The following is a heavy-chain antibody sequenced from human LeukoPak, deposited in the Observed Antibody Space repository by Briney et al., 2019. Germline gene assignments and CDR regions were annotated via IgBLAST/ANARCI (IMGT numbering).Heavy chain of an antibody. J-gene: IGHJ5*02. Sequence: GGSLRLSCAASGFTFSSYAMSWVRQAPGKGLEWVSVISGSGGSTYYADSVKGRFTISRDNSKNTLCLQMNSLRAEDTAVYYCAKIKDYYYGSGRDRGWFDPWGQGALVTVSS. CDR2: ISGSGGST. V-gene: IGHV3-23*01. CDR3: AKIKDYYYGSGRDRGWFDP. CDR1: GFTFSSYA. D-gene: IGHD3-10*01.